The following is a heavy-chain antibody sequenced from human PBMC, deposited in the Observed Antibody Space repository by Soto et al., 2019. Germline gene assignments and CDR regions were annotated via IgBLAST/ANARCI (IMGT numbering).Heavy chain of an antibody. J-gene: IGHJ3*02. CDR3: TTDGLLTGDRWGAFDI. Sequence: GGSLRLSCAASGFTFSNAWMSWVRQAPGKGLEWVGRIKSKTDGGTTDYAAPVKGRCTISRDDSKNTLYLQMNSLKTEDTAVYYCTTDGLLTGDRWGAFDIWGQGTMVTVSS. CDR2: IKSKTDGGTT. D-gene: IGHD7-27*01. V-gene: IGHV3-15*01. CDR1: GFTFSNAW.